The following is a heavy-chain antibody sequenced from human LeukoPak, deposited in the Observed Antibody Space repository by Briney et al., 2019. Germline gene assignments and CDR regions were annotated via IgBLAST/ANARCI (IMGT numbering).Heavy chain of an antibody. J-gene: IGHJ6*03. CDR3: ARDPRDGGSYNHEAQTYYYYYYMDV. CDR2: INPNSGGT. CDR1: GYTFTGYY. D-gene: IGHD1-26*01. Sequence: GASVKVSCKASGYTFTGYYMHWVRQAPGQGLEWMGWINPNSGGTNYAQKFQGRVTMTRDTSISTAYMELSRLRSDDTAVYYCARDPRDGGSYNHEAQTYYYYYYMDVWGKGTTVTVSS. V-gene: IGHV1-2*02.